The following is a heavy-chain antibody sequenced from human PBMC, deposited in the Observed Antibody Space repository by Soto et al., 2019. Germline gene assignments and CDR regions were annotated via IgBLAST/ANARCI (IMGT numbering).Heavy chain of an antibody. V-gene: IGHV3-73*02. CDR1: GFTFSGSA. Sequence: EVQLVESGGGLVQPGGSLKLSCAASGFTFSGSAMHWVRQASGKGLEWVGRIRSKANNYATVYAASVKGRFTISRDDSKDTAHLQMNSLKTDDTAVYYCARHALQYCGGDCYLLPYFDLWGRGTLVTVSS. J-gene: IGHJ2*01. D-gene: IGHD2-21*02. CDR2: IRSKANNYAT. CDR3: ARHALQYCGGDCYLLPYFDL.